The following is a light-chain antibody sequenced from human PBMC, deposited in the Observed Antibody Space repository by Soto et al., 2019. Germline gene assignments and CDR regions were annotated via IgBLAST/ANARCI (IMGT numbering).Light chain of an antibody. CDR1: QSVSSSTY. V-gene: IGKV3-20*01. CDR2: GAS. J-gene: IGKJ1*01. Sequence: EVVLTQSPGTLSLSPGERATLSCRASQSVSSSTYLAWYQQKPGQAPRLLIYGASSRATGIPDRFSGSGSGTDFTLTITRLEPEDSAVYYCQQYGSSGTFGQGTKVDIK. CDR3: QQYGSSGT.